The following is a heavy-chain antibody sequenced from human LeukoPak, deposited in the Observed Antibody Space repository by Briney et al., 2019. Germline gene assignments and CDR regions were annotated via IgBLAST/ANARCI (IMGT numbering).Heavy chain of an antibody. V-gene: IGHV3-53*01. CDR2: IYRDDTT. Sequence: GGSLRLSCAASGFTVSSNYMSWVRQAPGKGLEWVSVIYRDDTTYYADSVKGRFTISRDNSKNTVYLQMNSLRAEDTAVFYCASSTEWEPIRDYWGPGTLVTVSS. J-gene: IGHJ4*02. CDR1: GFTVSSNY. CDR3: ASSTEWEPIRDY. D-gene: IGHD1-26*01.